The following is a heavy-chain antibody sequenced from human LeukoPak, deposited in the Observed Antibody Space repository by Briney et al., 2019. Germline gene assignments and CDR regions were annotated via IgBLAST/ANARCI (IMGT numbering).Heavy chain of an antibody. D-gene: IGHD4-11*01. CDR2: IYTSGST. CDR3: ARSTLQGGLDY. Sequence: SETLSLTCTVSGGSFSGYYWSWIRQPAGKGLEWIGRIYTSGSTNYNPSLKSRVTMSVDTSKNQFSLKLSSVTAVDTAVYYCARSTLQGGLDYWGQGTLVTVSS. J-gene: IGHJ4*02. CDR1: GGSFSGYY. V-gene: IGHV4-4*07.